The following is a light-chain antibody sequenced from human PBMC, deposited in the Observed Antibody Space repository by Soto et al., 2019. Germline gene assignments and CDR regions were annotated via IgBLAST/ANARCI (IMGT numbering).Light chain of an antibody. CDR1: QSVAGSY. CDR2: GAS. CDR3: HQYAGSPRT. V-gene: IGKV3-20*01. Sequence: EIVLTQSPGTLSLSPGERATLSCRASQSVAGSYLAWYQQKPGQAPRLLIYGASGRATGIPDRFGGGGSGTDFTLTISRLEPEDIAVYCCHQYAGSPRTFGQGTKVEI. J-gene: IGKJ1*01.